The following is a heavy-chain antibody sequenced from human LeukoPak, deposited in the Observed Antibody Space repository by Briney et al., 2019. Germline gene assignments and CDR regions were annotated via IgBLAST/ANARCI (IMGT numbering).Heavy chain of an antibody. CDR1: GFTFSSYA. CDR2: ISGSGGST. CDR3: AAPGVMSGHVAY. Sequence: GGSLRLSCAASGFTFSSYAMSWVRQAPGKGLEGVSAISGSGGSTYYADSVKGRFTISRDNSKNTLYPQMNSLRAEDTAVYYCAAPGVMSGHVAYWGKGTLVTVSS. J-gene: IGHJ4*02. D-gene: IGHD3-16*01. V-gene: IGHV3-23*01.